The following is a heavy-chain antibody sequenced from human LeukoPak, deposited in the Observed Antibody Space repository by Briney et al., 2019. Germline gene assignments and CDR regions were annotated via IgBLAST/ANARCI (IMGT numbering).Heavy chain of an antibody. V-gene: IGHV3-23*01. Sequence: PGGSLRLSCAASGFTFSGYAMSWVRQAPGKGLEWVSSISGSGGSTYYADSVKGRFTISRDNSKNTLYLRMNSLRADDTAVYCCAKGAITFGGGNYIDYWGQGTLVTVSS. CDR1: GFTFSGYA. J-gene: IGHJ4*02. CDR3: AKGAITFGGGNYIDY. CDR2: ISGSGGST. D-gene: IGHD3-16*01.